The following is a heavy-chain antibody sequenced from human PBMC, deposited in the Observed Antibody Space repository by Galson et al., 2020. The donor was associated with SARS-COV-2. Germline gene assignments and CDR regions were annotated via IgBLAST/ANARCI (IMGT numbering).Heavy chain of an antibody. J-gene: IGHJ6*02. Sequence: ASVKVSCKASGYTFTSYGISWVRQAPGQGLEWTGWISAYNGNTNYAQKLQGRVTMTTDTSTSTAYMELRSLRSDDTAVYYCVRDRVLGVTLFYYYYGMDVWGQGTTVTVSS. CDR3: VRDRVLGVTLFYYYYGMDV. D-gene: IGHD2-21*02. V-gene: IGHV1-18*01. CDR1: GYTFTSYG. CDR2: ISAYNGNT.